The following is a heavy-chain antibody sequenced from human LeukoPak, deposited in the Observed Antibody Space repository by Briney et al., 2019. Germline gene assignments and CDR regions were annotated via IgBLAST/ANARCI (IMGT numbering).Heavy chain of an antibody. CDR2: ISGGGDST. Sequence: GGSLRLSCAASGFTFGSYAMGWVRQAPGEGLEWVSAISGGGDSTYYAGSVKGRFSIFRDNSENTLYLQMSSLRAEDTAVYYCVKVATWTYFDYWGQGTLVTVSS. V-gene: IGHV3-23*01. CDR3: VKVATWTYFDY. CDR1: GFTFGSYA. D-gene: IGHD3/OR15-3a*01. J-gene: IGHJ4*02.